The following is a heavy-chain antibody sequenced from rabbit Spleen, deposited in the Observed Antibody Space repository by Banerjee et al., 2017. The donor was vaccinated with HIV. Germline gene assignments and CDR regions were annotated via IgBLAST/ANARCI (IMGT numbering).Heavy chain of an antibody. CDR1: GFSFTSGFW. J-gene: IGHJ4*01. Sequence: QEQLVESGGGLVQPEGSLTLTCTASGFSFTSGFWICWVRQAPGKGPEWIACINIANANTYFANWVNGRFTISKTSSTTVTLQMTSLTAADTATYFCARDVGTGDYIDVYFDLWGQGTLVTVS. D-gene: IGHD7-1*01. CDR2: INIANANT. V-gene: IGHV1S45*01. CDR3: ARDVGTGDYIDVYFDL.